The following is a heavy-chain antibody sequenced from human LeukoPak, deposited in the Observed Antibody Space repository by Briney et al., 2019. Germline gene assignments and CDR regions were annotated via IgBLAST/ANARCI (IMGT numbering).Heavy chain of an antibody. CDR3: AKALVSTWPDNWFDP. D-gene: IGHD6-13*01. J-gene: IGHJ5*02. CDR1: GFTFNIYS. CDR2: VSHDGNNK. Sequence: GGSLRLSCAVSGFTFNIYSMHWVCQAPGKGLEWVALVSHDGNNKYYSDSVKGRFTISRDNSKNTLYVQMNSLRADDTAVYYCAKALVSTWPDNWFDPWGQGTLVTVSS. V-gene: IGHV3-30-3*01.